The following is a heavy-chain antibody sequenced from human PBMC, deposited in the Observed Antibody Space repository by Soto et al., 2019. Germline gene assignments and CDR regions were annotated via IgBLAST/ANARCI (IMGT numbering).Heavy chain of an antibody. CDR1: GYKFATYW. CDR3: ARGFTGSAGRFDP. J-gene: IGHJ5*02. Sequence: PGESLKISCEGSGYKFATYWISWLLQMPGRGLEWMGIIYPGKSQTIYNPSFRGLVTISADTSLNTAYLQWDSLRASDTAIYYCARGFTGSAGRFDPWGQGTVVTVSS. D-gene: IGHD2-8*02. CDR2: IYPGKSQT. V-gene: IGHV5-51*01.